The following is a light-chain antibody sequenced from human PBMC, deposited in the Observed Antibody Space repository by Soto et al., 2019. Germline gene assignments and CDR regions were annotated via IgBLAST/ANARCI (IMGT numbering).Light chain of an antibody. CDR3: QQYKNWPLT. CDR2: DAS. J-gene: IGKJ4*01. CDR1: QSVSSS. Sequence: EIVMTQSPATLSVSPGERATLSCRASQSVSSSLAWYQQKPGQAPRLLVYDASTRATGIPARFSGSGSGTEFTRTVTSLQSEDFAVYYCQQYKNWPLTFGGGTKVEIK. V-gene: IGKV3-15*01.